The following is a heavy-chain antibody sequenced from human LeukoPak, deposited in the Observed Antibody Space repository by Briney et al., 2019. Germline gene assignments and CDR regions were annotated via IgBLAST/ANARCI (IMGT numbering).Heavy chain of an antibody. V-gene: IGHV4-34*01. Sequence: SETLSLTCAVYGGSFSGYYWSWIRQPPGKGLEWIVEINHSGSTNYNPSLKSRVTISVDTSKNQFSLKLSSVTAADTAVYYCARAYGSGSYRIKGYFDYWGQGTLVTVSS. CDR2: INHSGST. D-gene: IGHD3-10*01. CDR1: GGSFSGYY. CDR3: ARAYGSGSYRIKGYFDY. J-gene: IGHJ4*02.